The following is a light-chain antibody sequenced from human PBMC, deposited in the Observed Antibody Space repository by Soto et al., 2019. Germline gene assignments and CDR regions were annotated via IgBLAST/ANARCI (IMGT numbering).Light chain of an antibody. CDR1: QGIRNN. CDR3: LQHDTYPRT. Sequence: DIQVTQYPSSLFASVGDRVTITCRASQGIRNNLGWYQQKPGKAPKRLIYGTSNLQYGAPSRFSGSGSGTEFTLTITSLQPEDFATYYCLQHDTYPRTFGQVTKVDI. CDR2: GTS. J-gene: IGKJ1*01. V-gene: IGKV1-17*01.